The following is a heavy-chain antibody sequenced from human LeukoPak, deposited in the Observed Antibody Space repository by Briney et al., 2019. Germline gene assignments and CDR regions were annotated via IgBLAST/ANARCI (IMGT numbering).Heavy chain of an antibody. D-gene: IGHD3-10*02. CDR2: ISSSGSTI. Sequence: GGSLRLSCAASGFTFSGSALHWVRQAPGKGLEWVSYISSSGSTIYYADSVKGRFTISRDNAKNSLYLQMNSLRAEDTAVYYCAELGITMIGGVWGKGTTVTISS. CDR1: GFTFSGSA. CDR3: AELGITMIGGV. V-gene: IGHV3-48*03. J-gene: IGHJ6*04.